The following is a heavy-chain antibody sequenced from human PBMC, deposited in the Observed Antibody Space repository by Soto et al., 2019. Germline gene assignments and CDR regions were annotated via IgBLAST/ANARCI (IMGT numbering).Heavy chain of an antibody. CDR3: XXXXXXXXXXXDY. CDR2: INPNSGGT. CDR1: GYTXXXXX. V-gene: IGHV1-2*02. J-gene: IGHJ4*02. Sequence: QVQLVQSGAEVKKPGASVKVSCKASGYTXXXXXXXXXRQXPGQGLEWMGWINPNSGGTNYAQKFQGRVTMTRDTSISTAYXEXSXLXSXDXAXXXXXXXXXXXXXXXDYWGQGTLVTVSS.